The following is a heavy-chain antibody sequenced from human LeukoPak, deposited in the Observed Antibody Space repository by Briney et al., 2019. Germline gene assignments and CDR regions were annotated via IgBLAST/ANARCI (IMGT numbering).Heavy chain of an antibody. CDR3: ASLRKGWGYYDY. J-gene: IGHJ4*02. V-gene: IGHV4-34*01. D-gene: IGHD7-27*01. CDR2: INHRGAT. CDR1: GGSLSDHD. Sequence: SETLSLTCAVFGGSLSDHDWSWIRQPPGKGLEWIGEINHRGATNYNPSLKSRVTLSLDTSKNQVSLKLNSLTAADTAVYYCASLRKGWGYYDYWGQGTLVTVSS.